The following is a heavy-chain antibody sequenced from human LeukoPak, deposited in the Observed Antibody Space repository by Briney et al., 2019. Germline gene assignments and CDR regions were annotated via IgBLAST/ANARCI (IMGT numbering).Heavy chain of an antibody. CDR1: GYTFTDYY. V-gene: IGHV1-2*02. D-gene: IGHD3-22*01. CDR3: ARDQKGYYDSSGYYYPTSIGFFFDY. CDR2: MNVKTGAT. J-gene: IGHJ4*02. Sequence: ASVTVSCKASGYTFTDYYIHWVRQAPGHGLEWLGWMNVKTGATSSAQRFPGRFTMTRDTSTSTVYMELSSLRSEDTAVYYCARDQKGYYDSSGYYYPTSIGFFFDYWGQGTLVTVSS.